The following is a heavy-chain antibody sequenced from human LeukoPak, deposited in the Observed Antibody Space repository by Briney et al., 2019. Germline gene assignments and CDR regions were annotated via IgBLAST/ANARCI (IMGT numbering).Heavy chain of an antibody. CDR3: AKSSYYDSSGYYREYYFDY. J-gene: IGHJ4*02. CDR1: GFTFSSYA. Sequence: GGSLRLSCAASGFTFSSYAMSWVRQAPGKGLEWVSAISGSGGSAYYADSMKGRFTISRDNSKNTLYLRMNSLRAEDTAVYYCAKSSYYDSSGYYREYYFDYWGQGTLVTVSS. CDR2: ISGSGGSA. D-gene: IGHD3-22*01. V-gene: IGHV3-23*01.